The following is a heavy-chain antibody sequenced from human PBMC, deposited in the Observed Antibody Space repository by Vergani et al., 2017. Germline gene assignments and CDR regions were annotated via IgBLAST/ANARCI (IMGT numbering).Heavy chain of an antibody. CDR2: IYPAYSDT. J-gene: IGHJ4*02. CDR3: ARHTTYTDS. Sequence: EVELVQSGPELRKPGESLKISCKRSEYSFGNYWIGWVRQMPGKGLEWMGIIYPAYSDTRYSPSFPGQVTISADKSISTAFLQWDSLKASDTALYYCARHTTYTDSWGQETLVTVSS. CDR1: EYSFGNYW. D-gene: IGHD1-1*01. V-gene: IGHV5-51*01.